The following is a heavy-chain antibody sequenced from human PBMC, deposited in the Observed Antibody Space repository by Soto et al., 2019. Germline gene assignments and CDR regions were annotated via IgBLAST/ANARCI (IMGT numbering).Heavy chain of an antibody. D-gene: IGHD1-1*01. V-gene: IGHV3-30-3*01. CDR3: ARERYENY. CDR1: GFTFSSYA. J-gene: IGHJ4*02. Sequence: QVQLVESGGGVVQPGRSLRLSCAASGFTFSSYAMHWVRQAPGKGLEWVAVISYDGSNKYYADSVKGRFSISRDNSKNTLYLQMNSLRAEDTAVYYCARERYENYWGQGTLVTVSS. CDR2: ISYDGSNK.